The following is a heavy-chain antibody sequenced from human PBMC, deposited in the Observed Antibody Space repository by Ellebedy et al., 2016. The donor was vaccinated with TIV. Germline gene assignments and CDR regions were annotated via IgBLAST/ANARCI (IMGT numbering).Heavy chain of an antibody. V-gene: IGHV3-7*01. CDR3: ARDLPRHWFDP. CDR1: GFTFSSHW. Sequence: GESLKISXAASGFTFSSHWMSWVRQAPGKGLEWVANIKQDGSEKYYVDSVKGRFTISRENAKNSLYLQMNSLRAEDTAVYYCARDLPRHWFDPWGQGTLVTVSS. CDR2: IKQDGSEK. J-gene: IGHJ5*02.